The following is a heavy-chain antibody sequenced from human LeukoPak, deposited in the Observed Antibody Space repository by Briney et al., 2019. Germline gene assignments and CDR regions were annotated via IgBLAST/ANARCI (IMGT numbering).Heavy chain of an antibody. CDR2: IASNGGSE. J-gene: IGHJ4*02. V-gene: IGHV3-30*18. CDR3: AKRGHYSINWYHYFDY. Sequence: GGSLRLSCAASGFTFTTYGLHWVRQAPGKGLEWVAAIASNGGSEYYADSVKGRFTISKDNSKNTLFLQMNSLRPDDTAVYYCAKRGHYSINWYHYFDYWGQGTLVTVSS. CDR1: GFTFTTYG. D-gene: IGHD6-13*01.